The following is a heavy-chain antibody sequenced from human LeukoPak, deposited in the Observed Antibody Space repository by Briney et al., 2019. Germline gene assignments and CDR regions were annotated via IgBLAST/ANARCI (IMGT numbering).Heavy chain of an antibody. V-gene: IGHV4-34*01. D-gene: IGHD3-9*01. Sequence: SETLSLTCAVYGGSFSGYYWSWIRQPPGKGLEWIGEINHSGSTNYNPSLKSRVTISVDTSKNQFSLKLSSVTAADTAVYYCARGALRYFDWLSVLLNWFDPWGQGTLVTVSS. CDR1: GGSFSGYY. CDR3: ARGALRYFDWLSVLLNWFDP. J-gene: IGHJ5*02. CDR2: INHSGST.